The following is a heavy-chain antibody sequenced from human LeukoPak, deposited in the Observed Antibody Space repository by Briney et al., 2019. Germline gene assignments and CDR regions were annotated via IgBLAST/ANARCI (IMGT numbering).Heavy chain of an antibody. V-gene: IGHV3-20*04. CDR2: INWNGGST. Sequence: GGSLRLSCAASGFTFDDYGMSWVRQAPGKGLEWVSGINWNGGSTGYADSVKGRFTISRDNAKNSLYLQMNSLRAEETALYYCARDLSPVAGSGNFDYWGQGTLVTVPS. J-gene: IGHJ4*02. CDR1: GFTFDDYG. D-gene: IGHD6-19*01. CDR3: ARDLSPVAGSGNFDY.